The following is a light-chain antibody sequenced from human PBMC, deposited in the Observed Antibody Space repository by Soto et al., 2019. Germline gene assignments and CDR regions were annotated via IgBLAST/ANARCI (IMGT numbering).Light chain of an antibody. CDR3: QKFNAVPT. CDR1: QAISNY. CDR2: AAS. Sequence: DIQMTQSPSSLSASVGDRVTITCRASQAISNYLAWYQQKPGKVPSLLIYAASTLQSGVPSRFSGSGSGTDFTLTINSLQPEDIATYYCQKFNAVPTFGGGTKVEI. J-gene: IGKJ4*01. V-gene: IGKV1-27*01.